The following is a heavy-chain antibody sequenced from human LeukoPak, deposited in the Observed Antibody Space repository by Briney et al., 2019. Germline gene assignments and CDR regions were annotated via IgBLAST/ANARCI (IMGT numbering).Heavy chain of an antibody. CDR3: AYGGAVNY. J-gene: IGHJ4*02. V-gene: IGHV3-74*01. Sequence: PGGSLTLSCAASGFTFSNSWMNWVRQAPGKGLVWISRIKSEASSIGYADSVKGRFTISRDDAKNTLYLEMTSLKVEDTAIYYCAYGGAVNYWGQGTLVTVS. D-gene: IGHD4-17*01. CDR1: GFTFSNSW. CDR2: IKSEASSI.